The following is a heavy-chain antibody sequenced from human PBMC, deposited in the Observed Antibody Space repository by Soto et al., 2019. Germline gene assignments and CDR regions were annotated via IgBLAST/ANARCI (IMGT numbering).Heavy chain of an antibody. CDR1: GGSISSSSYY. D-gene: IGHD4-4*01. J-gene: IGHJ5*02. CDR3: ARRETTVTRDNWFDP. Sequence: QLQLQESGPGLVKPSETLSLTCTVSGGSISSSSYYWGWIRQPPGKGLEWIGSIYYSGSTYYNPSLKSRVTISVDTSKNQFSLKLSSVTAADTAVYYCARRETTVTRDNWFDPWGQGTLVTVSS. CDR2: IYYSGST. V-gene: IGHV4-39*01.